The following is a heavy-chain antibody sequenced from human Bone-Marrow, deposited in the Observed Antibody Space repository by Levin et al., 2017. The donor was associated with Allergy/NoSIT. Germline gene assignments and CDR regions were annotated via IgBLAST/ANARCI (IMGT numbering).Heavy chain of an antibody. V-gene: IGHV1-69*06. CDR1: GGTFSTYA. D-gene: IGHD2-21*02. J-gene: IGHJ6*02. CDR3: ANLGPLVGVTYAPTWYSYALDV. CDR2: IIPVFGTP. Sequence: ASVKVSCKASGGTFSTYAIMWVRQAPGQGLEWIGGIIPVFGTPTYAQKFQGRITISADKSTNTGFMDLTNLISDDTAVYYCANLGPLVGVTYAPTWYSYALDVWGQGTTVTVSS.